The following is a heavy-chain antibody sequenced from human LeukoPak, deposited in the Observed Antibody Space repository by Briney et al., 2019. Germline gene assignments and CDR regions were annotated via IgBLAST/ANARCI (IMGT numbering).Heavy chain of an antibody. CDR2: ICYNYDCNT. CDR3: VRVGRIWYVFDI. J-gene: IGHJ3*02. V-gene: IGHV6-1*01. Sequence: QTMSLTCAIAGNIGSSNSVAWNWIRRSPSRGLEWLGRICYNYDCNTENASSLRGRITITVDTSKNHLYLQLNSVNPEDTAVYYCVRVGRIWYVFDIWGQGRTVVVSS. CDR1: GNIGSSNSVA. D-gene: IGHD6-13*01.